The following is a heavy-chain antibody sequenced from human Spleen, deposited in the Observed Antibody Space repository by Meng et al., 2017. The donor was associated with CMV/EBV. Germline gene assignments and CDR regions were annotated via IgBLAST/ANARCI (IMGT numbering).Heavy chain of an antibody. Sequence: SVKVSCKASGYTFTGYYMHWVRQAPGQGLEWMGWINPNSGGTNYAQKFQGRVTMTRDTSISTAYMELSRLRSDDTAVYYCARDIPSVIAVAGIWGQGTMVTVSS. J-gene: IGHJ3*02. D-gene: IGHD6-19*01. CDR2: INPNSGGT. CDR3: ARDIPSVIAVAGI. V-gene: IGHV1-2*02. CDR1: GYTFTGYY.